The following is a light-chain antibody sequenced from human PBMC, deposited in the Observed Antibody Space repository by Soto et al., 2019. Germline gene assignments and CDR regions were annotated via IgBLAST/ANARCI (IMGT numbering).Light chain of an antibody. V-gene: IGKV1-27*01. CDR2: AAS. Sequence: DSPMTQSPSSLSASVGDRVTITCRARQDVSNYLAWYQQKPGKAPNLLIYAASTLQSGVPSRFSGSGSGTHFTLTISSLQPEDVATYYCQKYNSAPWTFGQGTKVEIK. CDR3: QKYNSAPWT. J-gene: IGKJ1*01. CDR1: QDVSNY.